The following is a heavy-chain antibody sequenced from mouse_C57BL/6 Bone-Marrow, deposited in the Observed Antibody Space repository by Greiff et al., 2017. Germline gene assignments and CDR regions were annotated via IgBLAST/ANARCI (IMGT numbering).Heavy chain of an antibody. CDR1: GYTFTSYW. CDR2: IDPSDSYT. V-gene: IGHV1-69*01. J-gene: IGHJ2*01. Sequence: QVQLQQPGAELVMPGASVKLSCKASGYTFTSYWMHWVKQRPGQGLEWIGEIDPSDSYTNYNQTFTGKSNLTVDKSSSTAYMQLSSLSSEESAGYDFARYVGPITTVVSTDYWGQGTTLTVSA. D-gene: IGHD1-1*01. CDR3: ARYVGPITTVVSTDY.